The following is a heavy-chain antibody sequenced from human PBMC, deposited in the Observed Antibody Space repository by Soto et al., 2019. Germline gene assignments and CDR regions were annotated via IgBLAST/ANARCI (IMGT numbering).Heavy chain of an antibody. V-gene: IGHV5-51*01. CDR2: IYPGDSDT. Sequence: GESLKISCKGSGYSFTSYWIGWVRQMPGKGLEWTGIIYPGDSDTRYNPSFQGQVTISADKSISTAYLQWSSLKASDTAMYYCARHGGGYSGYGPVDYFDYWGQGTLVTVSS. D-gene: IGHD5-12*01. CDR1: GYSFTSYW. J-gene: IGHJ4*02. CDR3: ARHGGGYSGYGPVDYFDY.